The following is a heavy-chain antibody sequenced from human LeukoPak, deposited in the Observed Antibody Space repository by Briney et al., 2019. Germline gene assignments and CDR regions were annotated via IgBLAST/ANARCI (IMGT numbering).Heavy chain of an antibody. CDR2: IYHGGTI. CDR1: GGSISSSY. CDR3: ARHEGSSGYYKY. V-gene: IGHV4-59*08. Sequence: SETLSLTCTVSGGSISSSYWSWIRQSPGKGLGWIGYIYHGGTIKYNSSLKSRVTISVDTSKNQCSLKLRSVDATDTAMYYCARHEGSSGYYKYWGQGTLVIVSS. J-gene: IGHJ4*02. D-gene: IGHD5-18*01.